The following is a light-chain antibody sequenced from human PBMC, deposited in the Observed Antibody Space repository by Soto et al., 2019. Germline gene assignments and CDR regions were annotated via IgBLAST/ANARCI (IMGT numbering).Light chain of an antibody. CDR1: SSDVGSYDR. V-gene: IGLV2-18*02. J-gene: IGLJ1*01. CDR3: SSYTSSSPLYV. CDR2: EVS. Sequence: QSALTQPPSVSGSPGQSVTISCTGTSSDVGSYDRVYWYQQPPGTAPKLMIYEVSNRPSGVPDRFSGSKSGNTASLTISGLQAEDEADYYCSSYTSSSPLYVFGTGTKVTVL.